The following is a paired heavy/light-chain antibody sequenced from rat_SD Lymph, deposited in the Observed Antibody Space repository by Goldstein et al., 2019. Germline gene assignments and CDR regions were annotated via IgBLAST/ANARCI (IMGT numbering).Heavy chain of an antibody. J-gene: IGHJ2*01. V-gene: IGHV1-57*01. D-gene: IGHD1-3*01. Sequence: QVQLQQSGAELAKPGSSVKISCKASGYTFTSYAMHWIKQTTGQALEWTGYIAPGSGGTKYNEKFKGKATLTVDKSSSTAYMQLSSLTPVDTAVYYCARSTFNYGSYYFDYWGQGVMVTVSS. CDR3: ARSTFNYGSYYFDY. CDR1: GYTFTSYA. CDR2: IAPGSGGT.
Light chain of an antibody. CDR3: QQSRESPFT. Sequence: DIVLTQSPVLAVSLGQRATISCRASQSVSISSINLMHWYQQKPGQQPKLLIYRASNLASGIPARFSGSGSGTDFTLTIDPVQADDIAAYYCQQSRESPFTFGSGTKLEIK. CDR2: RAS. CDR1: QSVSISSINL. V-gene: IGKV3S18*01. J-gene: IGKJ4*01.